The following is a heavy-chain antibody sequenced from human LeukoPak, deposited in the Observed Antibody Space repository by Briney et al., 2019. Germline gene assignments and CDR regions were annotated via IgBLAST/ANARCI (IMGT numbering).Heavy chain of an antibody. D-gene: IGHD2-2*01. J-gene: IGHJ3*02. CDR1: GGSLSSGGYS. Sequence: SETLSLTCAVSGGSLSSGGYSWSWIRQPPGKGLEWIGYIYHSGSTYYNPSLKSRVTISVDRSKNQFSLKLSSVTAADTAVYYCARSRGQLPNAFDIWGQGTMVTVSS. CDR3: ARSRGQLPNAFDI. V-gene: IGHV4-30-2*01. CDR2: IYHSGST.